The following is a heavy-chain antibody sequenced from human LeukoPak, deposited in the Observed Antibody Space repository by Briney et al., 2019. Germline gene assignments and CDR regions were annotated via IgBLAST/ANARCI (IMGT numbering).Heavy chain of an antibody. J-gene: IGHJ4*02. CDR3: ARITWIQLSLLVDY. CDR2: INHSGST. D-gene: IGHD5-18*01. CDR1: GGSFSGYY. Sequence: SSETLSLTCAVYGGSFSGYYWSWIRQPPGKGLEWIGEINHSGSTNYNPSLKSRVTISVDTSKNQFSLKLSSVTAADTAVYYCARITWIQLSLLVDYWGQGTLVTVSS. V-gene: IGHV4-34*01.